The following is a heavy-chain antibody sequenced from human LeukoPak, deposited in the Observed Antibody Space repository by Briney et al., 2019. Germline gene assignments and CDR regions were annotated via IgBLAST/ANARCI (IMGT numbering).Heavy chain of an antibody. CDR1: GGSFSGYY. CDR2: INHSGST. D-gene: IGHD3-10*01. Sequence: PSETLSLTCAVYGGSFSGYYWSWIRQPPGKGLEWIGEINHSGSTNYNPTLKSRVTISVDTSKNQFSLKLSSVTAADTAVYYCARVPYYYGLGSYYGVYYYYYGMDVWGKGTTVTVSS. J-gene: IGHJ6*04. V-gene: IGHV4-34*01. CDR3: ARVPYYYGLGSYYGVYYYYYGMDV.